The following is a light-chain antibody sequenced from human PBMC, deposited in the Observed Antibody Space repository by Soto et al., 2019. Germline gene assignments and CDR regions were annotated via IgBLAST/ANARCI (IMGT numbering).Light chain of an antibody. CDR3: QTWGTGIYVV. CDR2: LNSDGSH. V-gene: IGLV4-69*01. Sequence: QPVLTQSPSASASLGASVKLTCTLSSGHSSYAIAWHQQQPEKGPRYLMKLNSDGSHSKGDGIPDRFSGSSSGAERYLTISSLQSEGEADYYCQTWGTGIYVVFGGGTKLTVL. J-gene: IGLJ2*01. CDR1: SGHSSYA.